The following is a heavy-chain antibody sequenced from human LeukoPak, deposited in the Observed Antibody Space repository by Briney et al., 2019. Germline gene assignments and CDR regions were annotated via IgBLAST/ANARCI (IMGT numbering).Heavy chain of an antibody. V-gene: IGHV3-23*01. Sequence: GGSLRLSCAASGFIFSNYAMSWVRQAPGKGLKCVSSISGSGGSTYYADSAKGRFTISRDNSKNTLYVQMNNLRSEDTAVYYCAKMGSSSSWRPDYWGQGTLVTVSS. J-gene: IGHJ4*02. CDR1: GFIFSNYA. CDR2: ISGSGGST. CDR3: AKMGSSSSWRPDY. D-gene: IGHD6-13*01.